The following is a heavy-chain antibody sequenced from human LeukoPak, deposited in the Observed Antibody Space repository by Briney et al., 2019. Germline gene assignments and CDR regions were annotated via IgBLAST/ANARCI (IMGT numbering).Heavy chain of an antibody. CDR1: GGSFSGYY. CDR2: INHSGST. Sequence: SETLSLTCAVYGGSFSGYYWSWIRQPPGKGLEWIGEINHSGSTNYDPSLKSRVTISVDTSKNQFSLKLSSVTAADTAVYYCARGRIQLWSGNYYYGMDVWGKGTTVTVSS. D-gene: IGHD5-18*01. J-gene: IGHJ6*04. CDR3: ARGRIQLWSGNYYYGMDV. V-gene: IGHV4-34*01.